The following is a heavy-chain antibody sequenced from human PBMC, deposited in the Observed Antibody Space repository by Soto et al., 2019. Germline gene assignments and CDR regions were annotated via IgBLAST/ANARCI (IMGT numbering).Heavy chain of an antibody. D-gene: IGHD3-22*01. CDR1: GGSISSSNW. J-gene: IGHJ3*01. CDR3: ARARRYYDSSGYFNAFDV. CDR2: IYHSGST. V-gene: IGHV4-4*02. Sequence: QVQLQESGPGLVKPSGTLSLTCAVSGGSISSSNWWSWVRQSPGKGLEWIGEIYHSGSTNYNPSLKSRVTISVDKSKHQFSLQLSSVTAADTAVYYCARARRYYDSSGYFNAFDVWGQGTMVTVSS.